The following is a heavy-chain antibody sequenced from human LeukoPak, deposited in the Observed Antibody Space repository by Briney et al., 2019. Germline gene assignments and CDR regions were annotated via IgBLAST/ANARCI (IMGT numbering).Heavy chain of an antibody. Sequence: ASVKVSCKASGYTFTSYGISWVRQAPGQGLEWMGWISAYNGNTNYAQKLQGRVTMTTDTSTSTAYMELRSLRSDDTAVYYCARWVTAAGRVLWFDPWGQGTLVTVSP. D-gene: IGHD6-13*01. J-gene: IGHJ5*02. V-gene: IGHV1-18*01. CDR1: GYTFTSYG. CDR2: ISAYNGNT. CDR3: ARWVTAAGRVLWFDP.